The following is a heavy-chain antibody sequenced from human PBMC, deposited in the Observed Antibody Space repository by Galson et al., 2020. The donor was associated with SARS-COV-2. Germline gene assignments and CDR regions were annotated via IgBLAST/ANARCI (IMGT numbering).Heavy chain of an antibody. CDR3: TTSGRGNIVVVPAAEYYYYYGMDV. CDR1: GFTFSNAW. V-gene: IGHV3-15*01. D-gene: IGHD2-2*01. J-gene: IGHJ6*02. Sequence: GGSLRLSCAASGFTFSNAWMSWVRQAPGKGLEWVGRIKSKTDGGTTDYAAPVKGRFTISRDDSKNTLYLQMNSLKTEETAVYYCTTSGRGNIVVVPAAEYYYYYGMDVWGQGTTVTVSS. CDR2: IKSKTDGGTT.